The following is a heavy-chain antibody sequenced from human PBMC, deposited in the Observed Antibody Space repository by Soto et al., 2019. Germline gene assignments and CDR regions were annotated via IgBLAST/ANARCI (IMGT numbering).Heavy chain of an antibody. J-gene: IGHJ6*02. CDR2: ISYDGNNK. D-gene: IGHD2-8*01. V-gene: IGHV3-30*04. Sequence: VQLVESGGGVFQPGRSLTLSCVASGFTFTDHAMHWVRKAPGKGLEWVALISYDGNNKQYTDSVKGRSSISRDNSKDTLFLQLSSLRLEDTAVYYCARTKAIFGLDVWGQGTTVTVSS. CDR1: GFTFTDHA. CDR3: ARTKAIFGLDV.